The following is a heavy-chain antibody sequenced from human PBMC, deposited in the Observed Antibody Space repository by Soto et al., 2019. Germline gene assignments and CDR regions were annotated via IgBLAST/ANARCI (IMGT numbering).Heavy chain of an antibody. CDR2: IYPGDSDT. CDR3: ARHHYPPAYGSGGYGMDV. Sequence: GESLKISCKGSGYSFTSYWIGWVRQMPGKGLEWMGIIYPGDSDTRYSPSFQGQVTISADKSISTAYLQWSSLKASDTAMYYCARHHYPPAYGSGGYGMDVWGQGTTVTVSS. CDR1: GYSFTSYW. J-gene: IGHJ6*02. V-gene: IGHV5-51*01. D-gene: IGHD3-10*01.